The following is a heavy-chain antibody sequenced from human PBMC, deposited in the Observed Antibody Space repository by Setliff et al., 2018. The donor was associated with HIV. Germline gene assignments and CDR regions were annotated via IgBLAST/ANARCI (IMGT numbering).Heavy chain of an antibody. J-gene: IGHJ5*02. D-gene: IGHD2-21*01. Sequence: ASVKVSCKASGYTFTTYGVNWVRQAPGQGLEWMGWINTYNRNTKYGQKFQGSVTMTTDTSTSTVYMELRNLRSDDTAVYFCARGGPARVALLYWFDPWGQGTLVTSPQ. CDR2: INTYNRNT. CDR1: GYTFTTYG. V-gene: IGHV1-18*04. CDR3: ARGGPARVALLYWFDP.